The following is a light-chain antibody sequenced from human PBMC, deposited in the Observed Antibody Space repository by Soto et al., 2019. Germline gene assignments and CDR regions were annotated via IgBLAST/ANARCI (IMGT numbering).Light chain of an antibody. CDR1: QSVGSN. CDR3: QLYNNWPPWT. CDR2: RVS. J-gene: IGKJ1*01. V-gene: IGKV3-15*01. Sequence: EIVMTQSPATLSVSPGERATLSCRASQSVGSNLAWYQQKPGQAPRRLIYRVSTRATGVPARFSGGGSGTEFTLTISSLQSEDSAVYYCQLYNNWPPWTFGQGTKVDIK.